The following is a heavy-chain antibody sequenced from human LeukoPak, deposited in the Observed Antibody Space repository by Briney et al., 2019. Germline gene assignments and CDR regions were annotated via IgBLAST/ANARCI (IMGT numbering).Heavy chain of an antibody. V-gene: IGHV3-66*02. CDR3: ARLPRF. Sequence: GGSLRLSCAASGFTVSNNYMTWVRQAPGKGLQWVSVIYSDGSTYYADSVKGRFTISRDNSKNTLYLQMDSLRDDDAAVYYCARLPRFWGQGTLVTVSS. J-gene: IGHJ4*02. CDR1: GFTVSNNY. CDR2: IYSDGST.